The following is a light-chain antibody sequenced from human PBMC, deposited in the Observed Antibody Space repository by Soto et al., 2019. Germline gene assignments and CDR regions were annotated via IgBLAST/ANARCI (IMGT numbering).Light chain of an antibody. V-gene: IGLV2-14*03. Sequence: QSALTQPASVSGSPGQSITISCTGTISDVGGNKFVSWYQQYPGKAPKLMLCDVSNRPSGVSNRFSGSKSGNTASLTISGHQAEDEADYYCSSFAGSNYVFGTGNKLTVL. CDR1: ISDVGGNKF. J-gene: IGLJ1*01. CDR3: SSFAGSNYV. CDR2: DVS.